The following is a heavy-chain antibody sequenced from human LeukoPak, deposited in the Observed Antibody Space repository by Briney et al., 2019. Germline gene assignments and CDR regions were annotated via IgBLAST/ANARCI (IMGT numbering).Heavy chain of an antibody. D-gene: IGHD5-18*01. J-gene: IGHJ4*02. CDR1: GGSFSGYY. CDR3: ARAPGYSYGYRLDY. Sequence: PSETLSLTCAGYGGSFSGYYWRWIRQPPGKGLEWIGEINHSGSTNYNPSLKSRVTISVDTSKNQFSLKLSSVTAADTAVYYCARAPGYSYGYRLDYWGQGTLVTVSS. V-gene: IGHV4-34*01. CDR2: INHSGST.